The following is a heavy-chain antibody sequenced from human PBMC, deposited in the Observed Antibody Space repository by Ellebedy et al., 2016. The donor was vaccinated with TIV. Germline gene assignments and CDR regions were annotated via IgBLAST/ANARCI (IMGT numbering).Heavy chain of an antibody. J-gene: IGHJ6*02. V-gene: IGHV3-30*18. D-gene: IGHD4-17*01. Sequence: GGSLRLXXAASGFTFSTYGMHWVRQAPGKGLEWVAVISHDGGHNYYADSVRGRFTISRDNSNNTLYLQMNGLRPEDTAVYHCAKDEATYGDYSYYYYGVDVWGQGTPVTVSS. CDR2: ISHDGGHN. CDR3: AKDEATYGDYSYYYYGVDV. CDR1: GFTFSTYG.